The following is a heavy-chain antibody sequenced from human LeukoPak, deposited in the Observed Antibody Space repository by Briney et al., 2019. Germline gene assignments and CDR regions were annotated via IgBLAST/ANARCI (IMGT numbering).Heavy chain of an antibody. CDR2: INHSGST. CDR1: GGSFSGYY. J-gene: IGHJ4*02. Sequence: SETLSLTCAVYGGSFSGYYWSWIRQPPGKGLEWIGEINHSGSTNYNPSLKSRVTISVDTSKNQFSLELSSVTAADTTVYYCARRGRIAAAGYFDYWGQGTLVTVSS. D-gene: IGHD6-13*01. V-gene: IGHV4-34*01. CDR3: ARRGRIAAAGYFDY.